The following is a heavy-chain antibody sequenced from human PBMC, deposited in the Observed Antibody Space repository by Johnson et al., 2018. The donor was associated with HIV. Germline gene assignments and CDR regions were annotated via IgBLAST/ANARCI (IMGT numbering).Heavy chain of an antibody. D-gene: IGHD3-10*01. CDR3: ARDRPSTMDPRGAFDI. CDR1: GFTFSSYA. Sequence: QVQLVESGGGVVQPGRSLRLSCAASGFTFSSYAMHWVRQAPGKGLEWVAVISYDGSNKYYADSVKGRFTISRDNSKNTLYLQMNSLRAEDTAVYYCARDRPSTMDPRGAFDIWGQGTMVTVSS. CDR2: ISYDGSNK. V-gene: IGHV3-30*04. J-gene: IGHJ3*02.